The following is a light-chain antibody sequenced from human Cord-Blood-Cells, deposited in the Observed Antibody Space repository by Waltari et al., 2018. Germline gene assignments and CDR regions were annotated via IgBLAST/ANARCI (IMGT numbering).Light chain of an antibody. CDR3: QQSYSTPYT. CDR2: AAS. Sequence: DIQMPQSPSSLSASVGDSVTITSRASQSISSYLNWYQQKPGKAPKPLIYAASSLQSGVPSRFSGSGSGTDFTLTISSLQPEDFATYYCQQSYSTPYTFGQGTKLEIK. J-gene: IGKJ2*01. V-gene: IGKV1-39*01. CDR1: QSISSY.